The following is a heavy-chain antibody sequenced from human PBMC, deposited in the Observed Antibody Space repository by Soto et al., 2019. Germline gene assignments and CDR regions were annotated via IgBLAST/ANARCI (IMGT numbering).Heavy chain of an antibody. J-gene: IGHJ3*02. CDR3: DRSRRYCSGGSCYTDAFDI. Sequence: SETLSLTCTVSGGSISSSSYYWGWIRQPPGKGLEWIGSIYYSGSTYYNPSLKSRVTISVDTSKNQFSLKLSSVTAADTAVYYCDRSRRYCSGGSCYTDAFDIWGQGTMVTVSS. CDR1: GGSISSSSYY. V-gene: IGHV4-39*01. CDR2: IYYSGST. D-gene: IGHD2-15*01.